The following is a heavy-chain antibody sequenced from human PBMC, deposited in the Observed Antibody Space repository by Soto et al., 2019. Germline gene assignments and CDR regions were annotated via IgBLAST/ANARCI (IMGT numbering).Heavy chain of an antibody. J-gene: IGHJ4*02. CDR1: GFSISDYE. V-gene: IGHV3-48*03. CDR2: ISGSGSTV. D-gene: IGHD6-19*01. CDR3: ARNPSGQWVVPLYCDL. Sequence: GGSLRLSCAASGFSISDYEMNWVRQAPGKGLEWVSYISGSGSTVYYADSVKGRFTISRDNAKNSVFLQINTLRVEDAAIYYCARNPSGQWVVPLYCDLWGRGTLVTVSS.